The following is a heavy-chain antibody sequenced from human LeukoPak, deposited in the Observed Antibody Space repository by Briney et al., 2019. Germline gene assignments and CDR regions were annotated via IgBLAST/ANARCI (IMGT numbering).Heavy chain of an antibody. CDR1: GYTFIDHG. CDR3: ARAVGSTDYYGVDV. D-gene: IGHD3-10*01. CDR2: MSVFNGYT. Sequence: GASVKVSCKASGYTFIDHGITWVRQARGQGFEWMGWMSVFNGYTKYAEGFQGRVTMTTDTSTRTAHMEMRGLRSDDTAVYYCARAVGSTDYYGVDVWGQGTTVTVSS. V-gene: IGHV1-18*01. J-gene: IGHJ6*02.